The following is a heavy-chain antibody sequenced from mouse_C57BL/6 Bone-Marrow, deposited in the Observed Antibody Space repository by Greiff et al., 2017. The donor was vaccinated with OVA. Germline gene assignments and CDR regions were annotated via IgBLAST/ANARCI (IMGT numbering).Heavy chain of an antibody. CDR3: ARDDYYGSSSRYFDV. J-gene: IGHJ1*03. CDR1: GFTFSSYT. V-gene: IGHV5-9*01. CDR2: ISGGGGNT. D-gene: IGHD1-1*01. Sequence: EVMLVESGGGLVKPGGSLKLSCAASGFTFSSYTMSWVRQTPEKRLEWVATISGGGGNTYYPDRVKGRFTISRDNAKNTLYLQMSSLRSEDTALYYCARDDYYGSSSRYFDVWGTGTTVTVSS.